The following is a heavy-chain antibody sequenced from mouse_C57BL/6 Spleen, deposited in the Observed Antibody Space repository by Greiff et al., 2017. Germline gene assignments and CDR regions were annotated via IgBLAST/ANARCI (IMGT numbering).Heavy chain of an antibody. D-gene: IGHD3-3*01. V-gene: IGHV5-4*01. CDR3: ARDPGRGAMDY. CDR1: GFTFSSYA. Sequence: EVQVVESGGGLVKPGGSLKLSCAASGFTFSSYAMSWVRQTPEKRLEWVATISDGGSYTYYPDNVKGRFTISRDHAKNNLYLQMSHLKSEDTAMYYCARDPGRGAMDYWGQGTSVTVSS. J-gene: IGHJ4*01. CDR2: ISDGGSYT.